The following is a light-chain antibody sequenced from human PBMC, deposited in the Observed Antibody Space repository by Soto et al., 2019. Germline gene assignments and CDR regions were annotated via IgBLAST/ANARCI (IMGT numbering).Light chain of an antibody. V-gene: IGLV4-60*02. Sequence: QPVLTQSSSASASLGSSVSLTCTLSSGHSSYIIAWHQQQPGKAPRYLMKLEGSGSYNKGSGVPDRFSGSSSGADRYLTISTLQFEDEADYYCETWDRNTYVFGTRTKVTV. CDR3: ETWDRNTYV. J-gene: IGLJ1*01. CDR2: LEGSGSY. CDR1: SGHSSYI.